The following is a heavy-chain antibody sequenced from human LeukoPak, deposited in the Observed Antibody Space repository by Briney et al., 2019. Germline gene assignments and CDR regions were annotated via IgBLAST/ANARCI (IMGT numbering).Heavy chain of an antibody. CDR1: GYTLTSYW. CDR2: IYPGDSDT. V-gene: IGHV5-51*01. Sequence: GESLKISCKGSGYTLTSYWIGWVRQMPGKGLEWIGIIYPGDSDTRYSPSFQGHVTIAADNSISTAYLQWSSLKASDTAMYYCARSVSSAYYMDVWGKGTTVTISS. CDR3: ARSVSSAYYMDV. D-gene: IGHD3-22*01. J-gene: IGHJ6*03.